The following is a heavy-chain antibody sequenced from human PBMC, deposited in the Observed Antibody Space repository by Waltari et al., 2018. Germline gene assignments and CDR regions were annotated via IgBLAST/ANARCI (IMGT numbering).Heavy chain of an antibody. J-gene: IGHJ4*02. V-gene: IGHV3-64*01. CDR2: ITRNGDTT. CDR1: GFTFSTYA. CDR3: ARDKVGSADY. D-gene: IGHD1-26*01. Sequence: EVQLVESGGGLVQPWGSLRLSCAASGFTFSTYAMHWVRQAPGKGLEYVSSITRNGDTTYYANSVTGRFTISRDNSKNTLYLQMGSLRVDDMAVYYCARDKVGSADYWGQGTLVTVSS.